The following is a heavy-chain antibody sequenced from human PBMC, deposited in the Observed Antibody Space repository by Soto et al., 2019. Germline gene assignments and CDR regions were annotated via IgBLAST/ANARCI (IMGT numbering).Heavy chain of an antibody. V-gene: IGHV3-48*03. Sequence: PGGSLRLSCAASGFTFSSYEMNWVRQAPGKGLEWVSYIGNDGTTIYYSDSVTGRFTISRDNAKNSLHLQMNSLRAEDTAVYYCAREYDDYIFDYWGPGTLVTVSS. D-gene: IGHD4-17*01. CDR2: IGNDGTTI. CDR1: GFTFSSYE. J-gene: IGHJ4*02. CDR3: AREYDDYIFDY.